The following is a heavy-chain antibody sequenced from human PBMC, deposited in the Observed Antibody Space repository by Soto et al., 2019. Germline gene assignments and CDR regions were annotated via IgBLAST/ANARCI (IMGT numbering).Heavy chain of an antibody. V-gene: IGHV1-3*01. CDR1: GYTFASYT. CDR3: ARVSMAPHTAIFYDDS. J-gene: IGHJ4*02. Sequence: QVQLVQSGAEVKKPGASVKVSCKASGYTFASYTLHWVRQAPGQRFEWLGWISAGNGNTKSSQKFQDRVTFDRNTSASTVSVELDSLRSEDTAICYCARVSMAPHTAIFYDDSWGQGSLVTVSS. D-gene: IGHD3-3*01. CDR2: ISAGNGNT.